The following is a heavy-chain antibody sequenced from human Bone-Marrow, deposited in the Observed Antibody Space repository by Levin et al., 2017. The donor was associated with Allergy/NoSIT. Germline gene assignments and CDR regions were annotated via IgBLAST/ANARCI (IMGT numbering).Heavy chain of an antibody. CDR3: GQESDFWSGFRDV. D-gene: IGHD3-3*01. V-gene: IGHV3-49*04. CDR2: IRSKAYSRTT. Sequence: PGGSLRLSCAGSGFKFDDYAMSWVRQAPGKGLEWVGVIRSKAYSRTTEYGASVEGRFSISSDDAKSIAYLKMNSLRTEETAVYYWGQESDFWSGFRDVWGSGTAVTVSS. CDR1: GFKFDDYA. J-gene: IGHJ6*04.